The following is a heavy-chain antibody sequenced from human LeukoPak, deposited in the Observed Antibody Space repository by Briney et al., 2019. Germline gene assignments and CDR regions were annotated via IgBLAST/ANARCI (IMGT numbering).Heavy chain of an antibody. CDR3: ASRTGIGAADAFDI. J-gene: IGHJ3*02. CDR1: GYTFTSYA. V-gene: IGHV1-3*01. D-gene: IGHD7-27*01. CDR2: INAGNGNT. Sequence: ASVKVSCKASGYTFTSYAMHWVRQAPGQRLEWMGWINAGNGNTKYSQKFQGRVTITRGTSASTAYMELSSLRSEDTAVYYCASRTGIGAADAFDIWGQGTMVTVSS.